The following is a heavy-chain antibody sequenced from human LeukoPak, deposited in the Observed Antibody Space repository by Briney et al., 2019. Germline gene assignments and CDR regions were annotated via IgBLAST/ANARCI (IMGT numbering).Heavy chain of an antibody. CDR1: GDSITSYY. CDR3: ARGRYSGYDWWGQFDY. D-gene: IGHD5-12*01. V-gene: IGHV4-59*01. J-gene: IGHJ4*02. CDR2: IYYTGST. Sequence: SETLSLTCTVSGDSITSYYWSWIRQPPGKGLEWIGYIYYTGSTNHNPSLKSRVTISVDTSKNQFSLKLSSVTAADTAVYYCARGRYSGYDWWGQFDYWGQGTLVTVSS.